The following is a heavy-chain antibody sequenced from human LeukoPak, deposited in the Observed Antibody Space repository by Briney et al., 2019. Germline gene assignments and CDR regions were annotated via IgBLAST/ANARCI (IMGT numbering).Heavy chain of an antibody. CDR3: ARDQGSYYDSRGFDP. V-gene: IGHV4-59*01. Sequence: SETLSLTCTVSGGSISSYYWSWIRQPPGKGLEWIGYIYYSGSTNYNPSLKSRVTISVDTSKNQFSLKLSSVTAADTAVYYCARDQGSYYDSRGFDPWGQGTLVTVSS. J-gene: IGHJ5*02. CDR1: GGSISSYY. D-gene: IGHD3-22*01. CDR2: IYYSGST.